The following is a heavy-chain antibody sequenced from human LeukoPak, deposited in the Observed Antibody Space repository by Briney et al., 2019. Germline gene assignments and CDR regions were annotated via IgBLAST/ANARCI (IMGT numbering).Heavy chain of an antibody. V-gene: IGHV1-24*01. D-gene: IGHD6-19*01. Sequence: GASVKVSCKVSGYTLTELSMHWVRQAPGKGLEWTGGFDPEDGETIYAQKFQGRVTVTEDTSTDTAYMELSSLRSEDTAVYYCAIPSQQWLDNYWGQGTLVTVSS. CDR3: AIPSQQWLDNY. CDR2: FDPEDGET. CDR1: GYTLTELS. J-gene: IGHJ4*02.